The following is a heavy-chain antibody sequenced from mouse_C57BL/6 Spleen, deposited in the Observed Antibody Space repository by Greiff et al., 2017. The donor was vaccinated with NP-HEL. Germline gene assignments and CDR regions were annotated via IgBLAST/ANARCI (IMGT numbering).Heavy chain of an antibody. CDR3: ARVPNYYGSSYGGFAY. CDR1: GYTFTSYG. D-gene: IGHD1-1*01. CDR2: IYPRSGNT. Sequence: QVQLKESGAELARPGASVKLSCKASGYTFTSYGISWVKQRTGQGLEWIGEIYPRSGNTYYNEKFKGKATLTADKSSSTAYMELRSLTSEDSAVYFCARVPNYYGSSYGGFAYWGQGTLVTVSA. J-gene: IGHJ3*01. V-gene: IGHV1-81*01.